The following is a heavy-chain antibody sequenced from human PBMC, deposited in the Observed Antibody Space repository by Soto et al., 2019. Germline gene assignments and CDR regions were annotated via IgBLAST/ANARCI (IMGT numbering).Heavy chain of an antibody. CDR1: GFTFSSYW. D-gene: IGHD3-10*01. J-gene: IGHJ6*02. Sequence: GGSLRLSCAASGFTFSSYWMHWVRQAPGKGLVWVSRINSDGSSTSYADSVKGRFTISRDNAKNTLYLQMNSLRAEDTAVYYCARVLTLVRGVRPGGLDVWGQGTTVTVSS. CDR2: INSDGSST. CDR3: ARVLTLVRGVRPGGLDV. V-gene: IGHV3-74*01.